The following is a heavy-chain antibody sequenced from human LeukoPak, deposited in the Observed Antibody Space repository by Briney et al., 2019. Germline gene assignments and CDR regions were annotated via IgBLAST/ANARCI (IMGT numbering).Heavy chain of an antibody. CDR1: GGSISSYY. V-gene: IGHV4-59*01. Sequence: TSETLSLTCTVSGGSISSYYWSWIRQPPGKGLEWIGYIYYSGSTNYNPSLKSRVTISVDTSKNQFSLKLSSVTAADTAVYYCARQSRGLLAFDYWGQGTLVTVSS. CDR2: IYYSGST. D-gene: IGHD1-26*01. CDR3: ARQSRGLLAFDY. J-gene: IGHJ4*02.